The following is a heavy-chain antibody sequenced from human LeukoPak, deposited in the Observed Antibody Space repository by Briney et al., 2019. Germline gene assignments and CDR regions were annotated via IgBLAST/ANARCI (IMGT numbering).Heavy chain of an antibody. J-gene: IGHJ5*02. V-gene: IGHV3-23*01. Sequence: GGSLRLSCAASGFTFSSYAMSWVRQAPGKGLEWVSVISGSGGSTYYADSVKGRFTISRDNAKNSLYLQMNSLRAEDTAVYYCATDIVVVPAADVRPLFDPWGQGTLVTVSS. CDR2: ISGSGGST. CDR1: GFTFSSYA. CDR3: ATDIVVVPAADVRPLFDP. D-gene: IGHD2-2*01.